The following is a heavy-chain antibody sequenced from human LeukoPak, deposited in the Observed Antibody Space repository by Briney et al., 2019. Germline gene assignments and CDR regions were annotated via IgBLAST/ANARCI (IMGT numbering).Heavy chain of an antibody. V-gene: IGHV1-18*01. CDR2: ISPYNDDT. CDR3: ARFGVQTYHHGSGTYFYDY. D-gene: IGHD3-10*01. Sequence: ASVKVSCKASGYPFTSHGISWVRQASGQGLEWMGWISPYNDDTDHVQKLQGRVTMTTDISTNTAYLELRSLRSDDTAVYYCARFGVQTYHHGSGTYFYDYWGQGTLVTVSS. CDR1: GYPFTSHG. J-gene: IGHJ4*02.